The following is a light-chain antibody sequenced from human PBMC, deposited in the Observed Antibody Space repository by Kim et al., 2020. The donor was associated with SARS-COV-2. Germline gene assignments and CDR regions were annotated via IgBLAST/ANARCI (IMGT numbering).Light chain of an antibody. J-gene: IGKJ5*01. CDR3: QQINSPPVT. V-gene: IGKV1-33*01. Sequence: DIQMTQSPSSLSASVGDRVTITCQASQDIRNFLNWFRQKPGKAPNLLIYDGSNLDTGVPSRFSGIGSGTDFTLTINSLQPEDIATYYCQQINSPPVTFGQGTRLEIK. CDR2: DGS. CDR1: QDIRNF.